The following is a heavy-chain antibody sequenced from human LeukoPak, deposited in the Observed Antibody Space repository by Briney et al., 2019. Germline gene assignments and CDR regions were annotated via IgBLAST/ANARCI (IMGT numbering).Heavy chain of an antibody. J-gene: IGHJ4*02. CDR3: AKCDAGYNYGSFDY. D-gene: IGHD5-18*01. CDR2: ISGKSGRT. Sequence: GGSLRLSCAASGFTFSSYAMSWVRQAPGKGLEWVSSISGKSGRTYYADSVKGRFSISRDNTKNTLYLQMNALRAEDRAVDYCAKCDAGYNYGSFDYWGQGTLVTVSS. CDR1: GFTFSSYA. V-gene: IGHV3-23*01.